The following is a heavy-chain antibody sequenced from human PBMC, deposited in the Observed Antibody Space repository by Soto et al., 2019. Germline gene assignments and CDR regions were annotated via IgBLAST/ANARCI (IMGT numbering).Heavy chain of an antibody. CDR2: ISGGSESV. CDR1: GFTFSTYG. D-gene: IGHD1-1*01. V-gene: IGHV3-23*01. Sequence: EVQLLESGGGLEQPGGSLRLSCAASGFTFSTYGMIWVRQAPGKGLEWVSGISGGSESVYYADSVKGRFTISRDNSKNALYLQMNSLRAEYTAVYHCAKSHDDNYGGAGGQNDVWGRGTLVNVSS. J-gene: IGHJ4*02. CDR3: AKSHDDNYGGAGGQNDV.